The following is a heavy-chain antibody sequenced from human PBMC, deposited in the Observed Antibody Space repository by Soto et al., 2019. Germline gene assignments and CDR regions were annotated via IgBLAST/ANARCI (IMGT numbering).Heavy chain of an antibody. CDR2: IFYTGST. CDR3: AIPNTARAAAGKRWFDP. D-gene: IGHD6-13*01. CDR1: GGSVDSNRYY. Sequence: PSETLSLTCTVSGGSVDSNRYYWAWIRQPPGKGLEWIGSIFYTGSTYYSPSLKGRLIISVDPSKNQFSLKLTSVTAADMAMYYSAIPNTARAAAGKRWFDPWGQGTLVTVSS. V-gene: IGHV4-39*01. J-gene: IGHJ5*02.